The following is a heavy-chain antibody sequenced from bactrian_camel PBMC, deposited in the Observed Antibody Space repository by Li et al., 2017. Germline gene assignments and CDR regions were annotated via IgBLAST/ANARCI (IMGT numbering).Heavy chain of an antibody. Sequence: VQLVESGGGSVQTGGSLKLSCAASEDTHRTDTCGTVWRYCMAWFRQAPGKEREGSATITSDDDTRYTESVEGRFTISRDNAENTLYLQMNSLTPDDTAVYYCAASFRGSNLLDPTIYTVWGQGTQVTVS. CDR3: AASFRGSNLLDPTIYTV. J-gene: IGHJ4*01. D-gene: IGHD2*01. CDR1: EDTHRTDTCGTVWRYC. CDR2: ITSDDDT. V-gene: IGHV3S26*01.